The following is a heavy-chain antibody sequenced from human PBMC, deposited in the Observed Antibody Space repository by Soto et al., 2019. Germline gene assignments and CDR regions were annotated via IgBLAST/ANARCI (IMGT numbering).Heavy chain of an antibody. D-gene: IGHD3-9*01. CDR1: GFPFSSYS. J-gene: IGHJ4*02. Sequence: LRLSCAASGFPFSSYSMTWVRQRPGKGLEWVSSISGTSEYIYYADSLKGRFTISRDNARNSVYLQIHSLRTDDTAVYYCARSFDSVGDSWGQGTLVTVSS. V-gene: IGHV3-21*01. CDR2: ISGTSEYI. CDR3: ARSFDSVGDS.